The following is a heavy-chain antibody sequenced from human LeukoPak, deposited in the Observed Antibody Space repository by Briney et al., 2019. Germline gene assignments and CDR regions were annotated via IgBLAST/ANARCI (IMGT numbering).Heavy chain of an antibody. D-gene: IGHD3-3*01. V-gene: IGHV3-23*01. CDR2: ISGSGGST. J-gene: IGHJ6*03. Sequence: GGSLRLSCAASGFTFSSYAMSWVRQAPGKGLEWVSAISGSGGSTYYADSVKGRFTISRDNSKNTLYLQMNSLRAEDTAVYYCAKDLSSSVRFLEWLAVYYYYYMDVWGKGTTVTVSS. CDR3: AKDLSSSVRFLEWLAVYYYYYMDV. CDR1: GFTFSSYA.